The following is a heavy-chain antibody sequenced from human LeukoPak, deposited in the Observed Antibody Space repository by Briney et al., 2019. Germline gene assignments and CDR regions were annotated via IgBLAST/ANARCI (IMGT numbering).Heavy chain of an antibody. CDR3: ARGGYSYGYDY. CDR1: GGSISSGGYS. V-gene: IGHV4-61*08. CDR2: IYYSGST. J-gene: IGHJ4*02. Sequence: KPSETLSLTCTVSGGSISSGGYSWSWIRQHPGKGLEWIGYIYYSGSTNYNPSLKSRVTISVDTSKNQFSLKLSSVTAADTAVYYCARGGYSYGYDYWGQGTLVTVSS. D-gene: IGHD5-18*01.